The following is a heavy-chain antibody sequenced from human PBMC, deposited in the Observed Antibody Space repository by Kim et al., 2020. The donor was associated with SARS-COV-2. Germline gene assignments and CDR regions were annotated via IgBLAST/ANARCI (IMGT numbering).Heavy chain of an antibody. J-gene: IGHJ6*02. CDR2: ISYDGSNK. CDR3: ILSEEGQLLWVEDYYYYGMDV. D-gene: IGHD2-2*01. V-gene: IGHV3-30-3*01. CDR1: GFTFSSYA. Sequence: GGSLRLSCAASGFTFSSYAMHWVRQAPGKGLEWVAVISYDGSNKYYADSVKGRFTISRDNSKNTLYLQMNSLRAEDTAVYYCILSEEGQLLWVEDYYYYGMDVWGHGTTVTVSS.